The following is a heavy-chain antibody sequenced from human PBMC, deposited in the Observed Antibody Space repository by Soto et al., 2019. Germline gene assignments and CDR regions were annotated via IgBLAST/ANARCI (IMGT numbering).Heavy chain of an antibody. J-gene: IGHJ5*02. CDR3: ARERPDGSRLDP. Sequence: PSETLSLTCTVSGGSISIGDYYWSWIRQPPGKGLEWIGYIYYSGSTYYNPSLKSRVTISVDTSKNQFSLKLSSVTAADTAVYYCARERPDGSRLDPWGQGTLVTV. CDR2: IYYSGST. V-gene: IGHV4-30-4*02. D-gene: IGHD6-13*01. CDR1: GGSISIGDYY.